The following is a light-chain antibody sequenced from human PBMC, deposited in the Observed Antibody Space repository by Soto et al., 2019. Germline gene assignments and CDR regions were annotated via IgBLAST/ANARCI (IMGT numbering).Light chain of an antibody. CDR1: QSLLHITGESF. J-gene: IGKJ5*01. CDR3: MQSTQLPPN. CDR2: EVS. V-gene: IGKV2D-29*02. Sequence: DVVMTQTPLSLSVAPGQPASISCKSSQSLLHITGESFLFWYLQKPGQSPQLLIYEVSTRVSGVPERFSGSGSGTDSTLEIRRVETDDVGIYYCMQSTQLPPNFGKAPRLEIK.